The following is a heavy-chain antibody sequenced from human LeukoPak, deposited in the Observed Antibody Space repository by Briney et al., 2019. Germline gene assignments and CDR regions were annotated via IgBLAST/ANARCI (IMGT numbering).Heavy chain of an antibody. J-gene: IGHJ4*02. CDR1: GFTFSSYS. V-gene: IGHV3-21*01. D-gene: IGHD3-10*02. Sequence: GGSLRLSCAASGFTFSSYSMNWVRQAPGKGLEWVSSISSSSSYIYYADSVKGRFTISRDNAKNSLYLQMNSLRAEDTAAYYCARGLFRDYFDYWGQGTLVTVSS. CDR3: ARGLFRDYFDY. CDR2: ISSSSSYI.